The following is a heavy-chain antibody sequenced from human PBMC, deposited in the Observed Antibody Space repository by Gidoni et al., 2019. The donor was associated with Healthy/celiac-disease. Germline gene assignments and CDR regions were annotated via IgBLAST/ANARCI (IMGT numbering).Heavy chain of an antibody. Sequence: QVQLVESGGGVVQPGRSLRLSCAASGFTFSSYGMHWVRQAPGKGLEWVAVISYDGSNKYYADSVKGRFTISIDNSKNTLYLQMNSLRAEDTAVYYCAKELRGYSYGSFDYWGQGTLVTVSS. CDR2: ISYDGSNK. J-gene: IGHJ4*02. D-gene: IGHD5-18*01. CDR1: GFTFSSYG. CDR3: AKELRGYSYGSFDY. V-gene: IGHV3-30*18.